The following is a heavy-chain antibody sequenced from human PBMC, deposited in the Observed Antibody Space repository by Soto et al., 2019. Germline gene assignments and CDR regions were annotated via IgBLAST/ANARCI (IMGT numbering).Heavy chain of an antibody. CDR3: ARAPPSGSPDY. CDR1: GFTFSSYS. D-gene: IGHD6-25*01. CDR2: ISSSSSYI. J-gene: IGHJ4*02. V-gene: IGHV3-21*01. Sequence: GGSLRLSCAASGFTFSSYSMNWVRQAPGKGLEWVSSISSSSSYIYYAYSVKGRFTISRDNAKNSLYLQMNSLRAEDTAVYYCARAPPSGSPDYWGQGTPVTVSS.